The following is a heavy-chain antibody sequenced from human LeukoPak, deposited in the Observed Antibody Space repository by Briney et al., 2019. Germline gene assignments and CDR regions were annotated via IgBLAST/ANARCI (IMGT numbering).Heavy chain of an antibody. D-gene: IGHD7-27*01. J-gene: IGHJ4*02. CDR2: IKPDGSEV. CDR3: SGDPGDY. Sequence: GGSLRLSCATSGFTFSKSWMTWVRQAPGKGLEWVANIKPDGSEVYYVDSVKDRFTISRDNSKNSLYLQMNTLRAEDTAVYCCSGDPGDYWGQGTLVTVSS. CDR1: GFTFSKSW. V-gene: IGHV3-7*04.